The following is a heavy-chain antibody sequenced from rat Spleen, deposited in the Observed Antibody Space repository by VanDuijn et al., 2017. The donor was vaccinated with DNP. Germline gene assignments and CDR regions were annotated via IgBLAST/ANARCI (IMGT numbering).Heavy chain of an antibody. V-gene: IGHV2-30*01. CDR2: IWTSGSV. J-gene: IGHJ1*01. CDR1: GFSLASYN. D-gene: IGHD5-1*01. Sequence: QVQLKESGPGLVQPSQTLSLTCTVSGFSLASYNVHWLRQPPGKGLEWMGTIWTSGSVNYNSTIQSRLSISRDTSKSQVFLKMNSLQPEDTGTYYCAGQTGSGWYFEFWGPGTKVTVSS. CDR3: AGQTGSGWYFEF.